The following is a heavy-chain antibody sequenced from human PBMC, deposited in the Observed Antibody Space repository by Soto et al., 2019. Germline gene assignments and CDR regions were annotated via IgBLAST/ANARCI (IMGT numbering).Heavy chain of an antibody. D-gene: IGHD3-22*01. J-gene: IGHJ4*02. Sequence: QVQLVESGGGVVQPGRSLRLSCAASGFTFSTYGMHWVRQAPGKGLEWVAFIQYDGINKDYADSVKGRFTISRDNSRNTLYLQMNSLRAEDTAVYYCARGLDYDSSGYYLDFWGQGALVTVSS. CDR2: IQYDGINK. CDR1: GFTFSTYG. V-gene: IGHV3-33*05. CDR3: ARGLDYDSSGYYLDF.